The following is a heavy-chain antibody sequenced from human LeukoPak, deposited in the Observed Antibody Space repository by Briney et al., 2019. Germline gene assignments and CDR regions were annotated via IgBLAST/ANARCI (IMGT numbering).Heavy chain of an antibody. D-gene: IGHD2-2*01. Sequence: GGSLRLSCVASRFTFSAYWMSWVRQAPGKGLEWVANIKQDGSENYYVDSVKGRFTISRDNAKSSLYLQMDSLRAEDTAVYYCARAYCSSTSCFGWGQGTLVTVSS. CDR2: IKQDGSEN. V-gene: IGHV3-7*01. CDR3: ARAYCSSTSCFG. CDR1: RFTFSAYW. J-gene: IGHJ4*02.